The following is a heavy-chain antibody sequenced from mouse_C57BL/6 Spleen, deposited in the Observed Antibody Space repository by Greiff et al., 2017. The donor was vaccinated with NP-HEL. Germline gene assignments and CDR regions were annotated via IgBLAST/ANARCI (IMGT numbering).Heavy chain of an antibody. D-gene: IGHD2-5*01. CDR3: ARSPYSNYEDYYAMDY. CDR1: GYAFTNYL. V-gene: IGHV1-54*01. CDR2: INPGSGGT. Sequence: QVQLQQSGAELVRPGTSVKVSCKASGYAFTNYLIEWVKQRPGQGLEWIGVINPGSGGTNYNEKFKGKATLTADKSSSTAYMQLSSLTSEDSAVYFCARSPYSNYEDYYAMDYWGQGTSVTVSS. J-gene: IGHJ4*01.